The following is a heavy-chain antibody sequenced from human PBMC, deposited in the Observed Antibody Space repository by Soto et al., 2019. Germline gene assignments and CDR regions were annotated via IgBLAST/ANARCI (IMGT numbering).Heavy chain of an antibody. V-gene: IGHV1-18*04. CDR1: GYSFVSHV. Sequence: QLQLVQSGPEVKKPGASGSLSCKAAGYSFVSHVISGVRQAPGQGLEWVAWIGPYKGGTKYAQILQGRVTVTTDTHTSSVYMELGNLGPDDTAVYYCARDVQRWWEYATGGFDYWGQGTLVAVSS. CDR2: IGPYKGGT. CDR3: ARDVQRWWEYATGGFDY. D-gene: IGHD2-8*02. J-gene: IGHJ4*02.